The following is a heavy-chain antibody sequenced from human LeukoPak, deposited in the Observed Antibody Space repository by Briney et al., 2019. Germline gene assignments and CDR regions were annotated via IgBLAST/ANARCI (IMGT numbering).Heavy chain of an antibody. CDR2: ISYDGSNK. CDR1: GFIFSSYG. CDR3: ARARRDGYNYDDLSFPDY. D-gene: IGHD5-24*01. J-gene: IGHJ4*02. Sequence: GGSLSLSCAASGFIFSSYGMHWVRQAPGKGLEWVAVISYDGSNKYYADSVKGRFTISRDNSKNTLYLQVNSLRAEDTAVYYCARARRDGYNYDDLSFPDYWGQGTLVTVSS. V-gene: IGHV3-30*03.